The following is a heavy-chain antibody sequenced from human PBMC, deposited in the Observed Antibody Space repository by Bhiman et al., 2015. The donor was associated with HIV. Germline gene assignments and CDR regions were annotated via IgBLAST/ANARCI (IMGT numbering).Heavy chain of an antibody. CDR2: IWSDGSNK. V-gene: IGHV3-33*01. CDR3: ARDIVSHSSGYNPFDS. Sequence: QVQLVESGGGVVQPGRSLRLTCEASGFTFSNYPMHWVRQAPGKGLEWVAVIWSDGSNKYYVESVRGRFTISRDNAKNSLYLQMNSLRAEDTAVYYCARDIVSHSSGYNPFDSWGQGTLVTVSS. J-gene: IGHJ4*02. D-gene: IGHD3-22*01. CDR1: GFTFSNYP.